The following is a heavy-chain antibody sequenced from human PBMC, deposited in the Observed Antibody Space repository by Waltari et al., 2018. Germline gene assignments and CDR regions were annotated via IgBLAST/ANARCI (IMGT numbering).Heavy chain of an antibody. CDR1: GFTFSNYE. CDR3: VRGYGPFDY. Sequence: EVQLVASGGGLVQPGGSLRLSCEASGFTFSNYEMNWVRQTPGKGLEWVSNIISSGSVIKYADSVKGRFTISRDNAKNSLYLQMNSLRAEDTAVYYCVRGYGPFDYWGQGTLVTVSS. J-gene: IGHJ4*02. V-gene: IGHV3-48*03. CDR2: IISSGSVI. D-gene: IGHD4-17*01.